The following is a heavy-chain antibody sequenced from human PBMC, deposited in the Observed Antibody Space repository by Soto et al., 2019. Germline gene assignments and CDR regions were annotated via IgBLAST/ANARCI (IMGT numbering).Heavy chain of an antibody. CDR1: GGSISSGDYY. CDR2: IYYSGST. V-gene: IGHV4-30-4*01. J-gene: IGHJ4*02. CDR3: VRGLDTAMWEEAQYSFDY. Sequence: SETLSLTCTVSGGSISSGDYYWSWIRQPPGKGLEWIGYIYYSGSTYYNPSLKSRVTISVDTSKNQFSLKLSSVTAADTAVYYCVRGLDTAMWEEAQYSFDYWRQGTLVTV. D-gene: IGHD5-18*01.